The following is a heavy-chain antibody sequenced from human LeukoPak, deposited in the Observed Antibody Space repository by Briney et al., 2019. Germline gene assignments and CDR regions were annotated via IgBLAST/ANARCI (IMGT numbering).Heavy chain of an antibody. V-gene: IGHV4-59*08. D-gene: IGHD3-22*01. Sequence: PSETLSLTCTVSGGSISSYYWSWIRQPPGKGLEWIGYIYYSGSTNYNPSLKSRVTISVDTSKNQFSLKLSPVTAADTAVYYCARHDQEYYYDSSGPNWFDPWGQGTLVTVSS. J-gene: IGHJ5*02. CDR2: IYYSGST. CDR3: ARHDQEYYYDSSGPNWFDP. CDR1: GGSISSYY.